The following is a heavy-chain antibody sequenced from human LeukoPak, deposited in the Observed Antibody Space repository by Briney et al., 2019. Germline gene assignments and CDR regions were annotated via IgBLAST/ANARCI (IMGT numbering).Heavy chain of an antibody. J-gene: IGHJ4*02. CDR2: INWVVSTT. V-gene: IGHV3-43*01. CDR3: AKGGGVVVGYYFDY. Sequence: GGSLRLSCAASGFTFDAFIMHWVSQAPGNGREWVSVINWVVSTTYYADCVKGRFTVCRENSKNSLYLQMNSLRTEDTALYFCAKGGGVVVGYYFDYWGQGTLVTVSS. D-gene: IGHD2-15*01. CDR1: GFTFDAFI.